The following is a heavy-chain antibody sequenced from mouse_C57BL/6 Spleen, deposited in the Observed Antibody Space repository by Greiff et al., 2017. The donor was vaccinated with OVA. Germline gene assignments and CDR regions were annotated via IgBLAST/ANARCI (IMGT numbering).Heavy chain of an antibody. CDR2: ISYDGSN. CDR1: GYSITSGYY. Sequence: EVQLVESGPGLVKPSQSLSLTCSVTGYSITSGYYWNWIRQFPGNKLEWMGYISYDGSNNYNPSLKNRISITRDTSKNQFFLKLNSVTTEDTATYYCARDRAWDSFDYWGQGTTLTVSS. V-gene: IGHV3-6*01. D-gene: IGHD3-3*01. J-gene: IGHJ2*01. CDR3: ARDRAWDSFDY.